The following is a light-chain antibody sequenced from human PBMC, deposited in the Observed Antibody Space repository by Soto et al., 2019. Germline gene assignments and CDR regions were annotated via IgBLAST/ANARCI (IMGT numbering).Light chain of an antibody. J-gene: IGKJ5*01. Sequence: EIVLTQSPGTLSLSPGERATLSCRASQSVPSSYLAWYQQRPGQAPRLLIYDASSRATGIPDRVSGSESGTDFTLTISSLEPEDFAVYYCQQYAWSPLAFGQGTRLEIK. CDR2: DAS. CDR3: QQYAWSPLA. V-gene: IGKV3-20*01. CDR1: QSVPSSY.